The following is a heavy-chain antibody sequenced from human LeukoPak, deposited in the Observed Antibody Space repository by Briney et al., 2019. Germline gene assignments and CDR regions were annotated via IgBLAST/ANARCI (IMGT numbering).Heavy chain of an antibody. J-gene: IGHJ5*02. Sequence: SETLSLTCTVSGGSINSYYWSWIRQPPGKGLEWIGYIHYSGSTNYNPSLKSRVTMSVDTSKNQFSLVLRSVTAADTAVYYCARGPVTTSNCFDPWGQGTLVTVSS. D-gene: IGHD4-11*01. CDR1: GGSINSYY. CDR3: ARGPVTTSNCFDP. V-gene: IGHV4-59*01. CDR2: IHYSGST.